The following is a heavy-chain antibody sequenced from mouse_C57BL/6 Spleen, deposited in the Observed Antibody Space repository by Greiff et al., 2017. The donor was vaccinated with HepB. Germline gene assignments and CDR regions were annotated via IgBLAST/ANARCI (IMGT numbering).Heavy chain of an antibody. CDR2: IYPGDGDT. D-gene: IGHD1-1*02. V-gene: IGHV1-82*01. CDR1: GYAFSSSW. J-gene: IGHJ2*01. CDR3: ARSMLGSYGFDY. Sequence: QVQLQQSGPELVKPGASVKISCKASGYAFSSSWMNWVKQRPGKGLEWIGRIYPGDGDTNYNGKFKGKATLTADKSSSTAYMQLSSLTSEDSAVYFCARSMLGSYGFDYWGQGTTLTVSS.